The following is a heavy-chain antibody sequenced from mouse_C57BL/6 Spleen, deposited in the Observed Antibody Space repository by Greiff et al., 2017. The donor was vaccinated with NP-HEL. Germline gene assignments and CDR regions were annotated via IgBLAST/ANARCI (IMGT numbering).Heavy chain of an antibody. J-gene: IGHJ4*01. CDR3: AKNYYGSSGAMDY. D-gene: IGHD1-1*01. V-gene: IGHV2-5*01. CDR2: IWRGGST. Sequence: VKLMESGPGLVQPSQSLSITCTVSGFSLTSYGVHWVRQSPGKGLEWLGVIWRGGSTDYNAAFMSRLSITKDNSKSQVFFKMNSLQADDTAIYYCAKNYYGSSGAMDYWGQGTSVTVSS. CDR1: GFSLTSYG.